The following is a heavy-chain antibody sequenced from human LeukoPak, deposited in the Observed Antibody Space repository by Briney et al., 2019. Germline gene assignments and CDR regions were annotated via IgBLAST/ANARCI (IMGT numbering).Heavy chain of an antibody. V-gene: IGHV3-7*03. CDR3: ARAEDYYGMDV. CDR2: IKQDGSEK. CDR1: GFTFSNYW. J-gene: IGHJ6*02. Sequence: GGSLRLSCAASGFTFSNYWMNWVRQAPGKGLEWVANIKQDGSEKYYVDSVKGRFSISRDNAKNSLYLQMNSLRAEDTAVYYCARAEDYYGMDVWGQGTTVTVSS.